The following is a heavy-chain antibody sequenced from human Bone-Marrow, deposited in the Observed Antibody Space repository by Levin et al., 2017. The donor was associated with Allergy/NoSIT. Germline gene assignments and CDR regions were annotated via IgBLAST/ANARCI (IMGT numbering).Heavy chain of an antibody. CDR1: GYTFTSYY. D-gene: IGHD6-19*01. J-gene: IGHJ4*02. V-gene: IGHV1-46*01. CDR3: ARDSSGWEYYFDY. Sequence: GESLKISCKASGYTFTSYYMHWVRQAPGQGLEWMGIINPSGGSTSYAQKFQGRVTMTRDTSTSTVYMELSSLRSEDTAVYYCARDSSGWEYYFDYWGQGTLVTVSS. CDR2: INPSGGST.